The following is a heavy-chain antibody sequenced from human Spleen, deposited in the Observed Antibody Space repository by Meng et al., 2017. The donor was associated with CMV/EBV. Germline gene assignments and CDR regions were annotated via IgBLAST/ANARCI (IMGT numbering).Heavy chain of an antibody. Sequence: GGSLRLSCAASGFTFSSYSMNWVRQAPGKGLEWVSSISSSSSYIYYADSVKGRFTISRDNAKNSLYLQMNSLRAEDTAVYYCARRYCSSTSCYEYYYGMDVWGQGTTVTVSS. CDR2: ISSSSSYI. CDR3: ARRYCSSTSCYEYYYGMDV. J-gene: IGHJ6*02. V-gene: IGHV3-21*01. D-gene: IGHD2-2*01. CDR1: GFTFSSYS.